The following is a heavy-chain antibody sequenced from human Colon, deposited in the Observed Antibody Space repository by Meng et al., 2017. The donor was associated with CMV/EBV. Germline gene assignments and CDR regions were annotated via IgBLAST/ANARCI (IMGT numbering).Heavy chain of an antibody. CDR2: INSDGSST. V-gene: IGHV3-74*01. CDR1: GFTFSSYW. J-gene: IGHJ4*02. D-gene: IGHD6-6*01. Sequence: GGSLRLSCAASGFTFSSYWMHWVRQAPGKGLVWVSRINSDGSSTSYADSVKGRFTISRDNAKNTLYLQMSSLRAEDTAVYYCAREGGGTIAPRDLDYWGQGTLVTVSS. CDR3: AREGGGTIAPRDLDY.